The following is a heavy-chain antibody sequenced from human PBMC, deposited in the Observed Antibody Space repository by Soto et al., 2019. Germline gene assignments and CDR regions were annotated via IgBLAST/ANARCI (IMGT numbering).Heavy chain of an antibody. CDR3: AKDDSSYDSSGYDY. J-gene: IGHJ4*02. CDR2: ISYDGSNK. Sequence: GGSLRLSCAASGFTFSSYGMHWVRQAPGKGLEWVAVISYDGSNKYYADSVKGRFTISRDNSKNTLYLQMSSLRAEDTAVYYCAKDDSSYDSSGYDYWGQGTLVTVSS. CDR1: GFTFSSYG. D-gene: IGHD3-22*01. V-gene: IGHV3-30*18.